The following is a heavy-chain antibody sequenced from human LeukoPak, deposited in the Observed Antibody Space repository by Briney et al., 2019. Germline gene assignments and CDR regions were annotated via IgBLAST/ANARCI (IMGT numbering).Heavy chain of an antibody. CDR2: IYHSGST. CDR3: ARQYYGSGSQWYWFDP. J-gene: IGHJ5*02. D-gene: IGHD3-10*01. V-gene: IGHV4-4*02. CDR1: GGSISSSNW. Sequence: PSQTLSLTCAVSGGSISSSNWWRWVRQPPGKGLEWIGEIYHSGSTNYNPSLKSRVTISVDKSKNQFSLKLSSVTAADTAVYYCARQYYGSGSQWYWFDPWGQGTLVTVSS.